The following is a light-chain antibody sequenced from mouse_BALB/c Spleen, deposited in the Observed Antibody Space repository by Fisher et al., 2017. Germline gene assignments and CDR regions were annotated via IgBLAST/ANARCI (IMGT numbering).Light chain of an antibody. V-gene: IGKV4-74*01. J-gene: IGKJ2*01. CDR2: STS. CDR3: QQWSSNPPT. CDR1: SSVSSSY. Sequence: IVITQTTAIMSASLGERVTMTCTASSSVSSSYLHWYQQKPGSSPKLWIYSTSNLASGVPARFSGSGSGTSYSLTISSMEAEDAATYYCQQWSSNPPTFGGGTKLEIK.